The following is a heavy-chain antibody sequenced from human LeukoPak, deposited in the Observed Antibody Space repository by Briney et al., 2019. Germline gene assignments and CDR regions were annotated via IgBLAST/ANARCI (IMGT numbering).Heavy chain of an antibody. D-gene: IGHD3-3*01. Sequence: SETLSLTCSVSGGSITSYYWSWIRQSAGKGLEWIGRVYASGGTNYNPSLESRVTMSLDTSKRQVSLKLSSVTAADTAVYYCARGPYSDFWSGYPYFDYWGQGTLVTVSS. V-gene: IGHV4-4*07. J-gene: IGHJ4*02. CDR3: ARGPYSDFWSGYPYFDY. CDR2: VYASGGT. CDR1: GGSITSYY.